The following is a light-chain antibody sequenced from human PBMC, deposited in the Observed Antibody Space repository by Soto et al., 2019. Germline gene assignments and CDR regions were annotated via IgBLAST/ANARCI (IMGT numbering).Light chain of an antibody. Sequence: DIQMTQSPSSLSASVGDRVTITCRASQSMRRYLNWYQQKPGKDPKVLIYAASSLQTGVPSRFSGSGSGTHFTFTISSLQPEDFTTYYCQQSYSTPYTFGQGTKLEIK. CDR2: AAS. V-gene: IGKV1-39*01. CDR1: QSMRRY. J-gene: IGKJ2*01. CDR3: QQSYSTPYT.